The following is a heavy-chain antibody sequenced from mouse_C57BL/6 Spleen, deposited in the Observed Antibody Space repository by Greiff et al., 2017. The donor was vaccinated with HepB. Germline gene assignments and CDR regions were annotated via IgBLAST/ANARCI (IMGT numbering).Heavy chain of an antibody. Sequence: EVQGVESGGDLVKPGGSLKLSCAASGFTFSSYGMSWVRQTPDKRLEWVATISSGGSYTYYPDSVKGRFTISRDNAKNTLYRQMSSLKSEDTAMYYCARQDYGSSYDFDYWGQGTTLTVSS. CDR2: ISSGGSYT. CDR3: ARQDYGSSYDFDY. V-gene: IGHV5-6*01. CDR1: GFTFSSYG. J-gene: IGHJ2*01. D-gene: IGHD1-1*01.